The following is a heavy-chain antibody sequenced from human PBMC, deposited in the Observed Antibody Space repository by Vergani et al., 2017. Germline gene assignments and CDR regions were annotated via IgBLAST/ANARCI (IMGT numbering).Heavy chain of an antibody. V-gene: IGHV1-18*01. Sequence: QVQLVQSGAEVKKPGASVTVSCKASGSTFTSYGISWVRQAPGPGLEWMGWISAYNGNTNYAQKLQGRVTMNTDTPTSTAYKELRSLRSDDTAVDYCARGRIAARPYDYYYYMYVGGKGTTVTVS. J-gene: IGHJ6*03. D-gene: IGHD6-6*01. CDR2: ISAYNGNT. CDR1: GSTFTSYG. CDR3: ARGRIAARPYDYYYYMYV.